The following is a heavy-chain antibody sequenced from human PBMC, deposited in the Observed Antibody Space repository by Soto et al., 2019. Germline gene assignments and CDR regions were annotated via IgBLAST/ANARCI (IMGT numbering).Heavy chain of an antibody. D-gene: IGHD3-3*01. CDR3: ARGPYYDFWSGYYNYDYMDV. V-gene: IGHV1-8*01. J-gene: IGHJ6*03. CDR2: MNPNSGNT. CDR1: GYTFTSYD. Sequence: QVQLVQSGAEVKKPGASVKVSCKASGYTFTSYDINWVRQATGQGLEWMGWMNPNSGNTGYAQKFQGRVTMTRNTSISTAYMELSSLRSEDTAVYYCARGPYYDFWSGYYNYDYMDVWGKGTTVTVSS.